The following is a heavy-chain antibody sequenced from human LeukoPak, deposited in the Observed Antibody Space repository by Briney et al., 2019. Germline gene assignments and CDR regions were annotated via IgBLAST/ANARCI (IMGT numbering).Heavy chain of an antibody. D-gene: IGHD5-18*01. V-gene: IGHV3-11*06. CDR1: GFTFSDYY. CDR3: ARDGYSYGLSLHYYYGMDV. Sequence: GGSLRLSCAASGFTFSDYYMSWIRQAPGKGLEWVSYISSSSSYTNYADSVKGRFTISRDNAKNSLYLQMNSLRAEDTAVYCRARDGYSYGLSLHYYYGMDVWGKGTTVTVSS. CDR2: ISSSSSYT. J-gene: IGHJ6*04.